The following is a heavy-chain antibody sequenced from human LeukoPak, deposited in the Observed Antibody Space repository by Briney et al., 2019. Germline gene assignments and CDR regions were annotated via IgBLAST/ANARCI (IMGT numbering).Heavy chain of an antibody. CDR2: IKQDESEK. Sequence: GGSLRPSCAASGFTFSSYWMSWVRQAPGKGLEWVANIKQDESEKYYVDSVKGRFTISRDNAKNSLYLQMNSLRAEDTAVYYCARPNYDFWSGRGSFDYWGQGTLVTVSS. V-gene: IGHV3-7*01. CDR1: GFTFSSYW. D-gene: IGHD3-3*01. J-gene: IGHJ4*02. CDR3: ARPNYDFWSGRGSFDY.